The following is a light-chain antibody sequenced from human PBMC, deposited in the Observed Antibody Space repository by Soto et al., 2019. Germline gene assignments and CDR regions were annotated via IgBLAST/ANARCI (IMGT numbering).Light chain of an antibody. CDR3: QQYNSWLRT. V-gene: IGKV3-15*01. Sequence: EIVMTQSPTPLSVSPGEKTPLSCRASQSVSSNLAWYQQKPGQAPRLLIYGVTTRATGIPARFSGSGSGTEFTLTISSLQSEDFAVYYCQQYNSWLRTFGQGTKVDIK. J-gene: IGKJ1*01. CDR2: GVT. CDR1: QSVSSN.